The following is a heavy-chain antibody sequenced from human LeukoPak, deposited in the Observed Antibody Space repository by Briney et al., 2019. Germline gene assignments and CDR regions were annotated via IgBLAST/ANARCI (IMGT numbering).Heavy chain of an antibody. V-gene: IGHV3-21*01. CDR1: GFTFSSYS. D-gene: IGHD5-18*01. J-gene: IGHJ4*02. CDR3: ARAPQLWEPFDY. CDR2: ISSSSYI. Sequence: GGSLRLSCAASGFTFSSYSMNWVRQAPGKGLEWVSSISSSSYIYYSGSVKGRFTISRDNAKNSLYLQMNSLRAEDTAVYYCARAPQLWEPFDYWGQGTLVTVSS.